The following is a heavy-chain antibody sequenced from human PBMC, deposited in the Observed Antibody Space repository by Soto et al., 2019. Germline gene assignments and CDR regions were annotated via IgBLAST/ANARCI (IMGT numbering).Heavy chain of an antibody. CDR3: AKATSRSPYYMDV. Sequence: EVQVLESGGGSVQPGGSLRLSCAASGFTFSNFAMSWVRHAPGQGLEWVSEISGSTGTTYYADSVKGRFIISRDNSKNMVHLQMKSLRAEDTAVYYCAKATSRSPYYMDVWGKGTTVTVSS. J-gene: IGHJ6*03. V-gene: IGHV3-23*01. D-gene: IGHD2-2*01. CDR1: GFTFSNFA. CDR2: ISGSTGTT.